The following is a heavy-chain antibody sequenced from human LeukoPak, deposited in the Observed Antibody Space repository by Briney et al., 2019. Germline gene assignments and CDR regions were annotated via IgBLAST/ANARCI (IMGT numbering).Heavy chain of an antibody. CDR2: IIPILGIA. D-gene: IGHD2-2*01. CDR1: GHTFTNYG. J-gene: IGHJ5*02. Sequence: SVKVSCKTSGHTFTNYGISWVRQAPGQGLEWMGRIIPILGIANYAQKFQGRVTITADKSTSTAYMELSSLRSEDTAVYYCARVVPAAMDWFDPWGQGTLVTVSS. V-gene: IGHV1-69*04. CDR3: ARVVPAAMDWFDP.